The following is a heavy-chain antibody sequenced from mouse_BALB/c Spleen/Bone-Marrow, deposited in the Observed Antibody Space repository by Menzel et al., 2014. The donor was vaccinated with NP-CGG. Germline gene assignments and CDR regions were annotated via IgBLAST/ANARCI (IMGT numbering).Heavy chain of an antibody. CDR3: ATYYRYDGAY. J-gene: IGHJ3*01. CDR1: GFSLTSFG. CDR2: VWAGGST. D-gene: IGHD2-14*01. Sequence: VQLQESGPGLVAPSQSLSITCTASGFSLTSFGIHWVRQPPGKGLEWLGVVWAGGSTNYDSAFMSRLSISKDNSKNQVFLKMSSLQTDDTAMYYCATYYRYDGAYWGQGTLVTVSA. V-gene: IGHV2-9*02.